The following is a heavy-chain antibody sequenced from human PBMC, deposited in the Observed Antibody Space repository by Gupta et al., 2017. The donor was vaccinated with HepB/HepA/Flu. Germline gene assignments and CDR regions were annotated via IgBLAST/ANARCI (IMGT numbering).Heavy chain of an antibody. CDR2: RYYTGIT. J-gene: IGHJ4*02. Sequence: QLPLQESGPGLVKPSEPLSLTCSVSGGSISSRSYFWGWIRQPPGKGLEWIGTRYYTGITYDNTSLKSRVTISVDTSKNQFSLKLTSVTAADTAVYYCARLSAWGALATLDYWGQGTLVTVSS. CDR3: ARLSAWGALATLDY. V-gene: IGHV4-39*01. D-gene: IGHD3-16*01. CDR1: GGSISSRSYF.